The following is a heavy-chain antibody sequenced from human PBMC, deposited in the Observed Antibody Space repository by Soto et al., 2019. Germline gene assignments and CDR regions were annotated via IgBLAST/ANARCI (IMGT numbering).Heavy chain of an antibody. CDR2: VKSKTAGGTT. J-gene: IGHJ4*01. D-gene: IGHD3-22*01. CDR1: GFIFSNAW. CDR3: STDSYIHMIAVRLDY. V-gene: IGHV3-15*07. Sequence: GGSLRLSCTASGFIFSNAWINWVRQAPGKGLEWVGRVKSKTAGGTTDFAAPVKGRFAISRDDSKNIVYMQMNSLRTEDTAVYYCSTDSYIHMIAVRLDYWGLGTRVTVSS.